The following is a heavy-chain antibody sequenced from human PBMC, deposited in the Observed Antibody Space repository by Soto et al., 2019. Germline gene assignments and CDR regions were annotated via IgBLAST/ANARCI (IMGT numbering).Heavy chain of an antibody. V-gene: IGHV1-18*01. CDR2: STHTGNT. J-gene: IGHJ4*02. Sequence: ASVKAPCRLPGTLFPPKVFNWVRQAPGQGLEWMGFSTHTGNTNYAQNFQGRVAMTTDTSTSTSYMGVRSLRHDDTAVYYCARSGEHPLDYWGQGTPVTVSS. D-gene: IGHD3-10*01. CDR1: GTLFPPKV. CDR3: ARSGEHPLDY.